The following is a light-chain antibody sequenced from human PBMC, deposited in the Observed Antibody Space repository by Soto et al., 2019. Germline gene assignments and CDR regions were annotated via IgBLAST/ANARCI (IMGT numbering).Light chain of an antibody. V-gene: IGKV3-11*01. J-gene: IGKJ4*01. Sequence: EIVLTQSPATLSLSPGQRATLSCRASQSVSSYLAWHQQKPGQAPRLLIYDASNRATGIPARFSGSGSGTDFTLTISSLEPEDVAVYYCQQRSNWPPTFGGGTKVEIK. CDR2: DAS. CDR3: QQRSNWPPT. CDR1: QSVSSY.